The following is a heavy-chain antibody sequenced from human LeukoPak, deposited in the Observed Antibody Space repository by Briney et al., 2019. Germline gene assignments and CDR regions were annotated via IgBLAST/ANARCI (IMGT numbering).Heavy chain of an antibody. CDR1: GHTLSELP. Sequence: ASVKVSCKVSGHTLSELPMYWVRQAPGEGLEWMGGFDPENDERIYAQKFRGRVTMTEDTSTNTAYMELSSLRSDDTAVYYCATEVTSIAPDYWGRGTLVTVSS. CDR2: FDPENDER. D-gene: IGHD2-21*02. V-gene: IGHV1-24*01. J-gene: IGHJ4*02. CDR3: ATEVTSIAPDY.